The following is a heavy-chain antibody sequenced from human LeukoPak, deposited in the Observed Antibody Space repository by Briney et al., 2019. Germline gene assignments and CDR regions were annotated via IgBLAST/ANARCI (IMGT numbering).Heavy chain of an antibody. CDR2: IKSKTDGGTT. CDR3: TTAGYCSSTSCHTYYYYYYMDV. Sequence: GGSLRLSCAASGFTFSAYWMSWVRQAPGKGLEWVGRIKSKTDGGTTDYAAPVKGRFTISRDDSKNTLYLQMNSLKTEDTAVYYCTTAGYCSSTSCHTYYYYYYMDVWGKGTTVTVSS. CDR1: GFTFSAYW. V-gene: IGHV3-15*01. J-gene: IGHJ6*03. D-gene: IGHD2-2*01.